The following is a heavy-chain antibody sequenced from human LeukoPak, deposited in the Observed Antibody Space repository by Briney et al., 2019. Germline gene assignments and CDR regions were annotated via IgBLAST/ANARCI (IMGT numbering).Heavy chain of an antibody. CDR3: ARVKRLWSTTVTTMSWFDP. CDR1: GGSSSSGGYS. D-gene: IGHD4-17*01. V-gene: IGHV4-31*03. J-gene: IGHJ5*02. Sequence: SQTLSLTCTVSGGSSSSGGYSWSWIRQHPGEGLEWIVCIFYSGSTYYNPSLKSRVAISVDTSKNQFSLKLSPVTAADTAVYYCARVKRLWSTTVTTMSWFDPWGQGTLVTVSS. CDR2: IFYSGST.